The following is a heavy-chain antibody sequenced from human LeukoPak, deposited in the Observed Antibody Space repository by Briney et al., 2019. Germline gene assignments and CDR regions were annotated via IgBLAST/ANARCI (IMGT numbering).Heavy chain of an antibody. J-gene: IGHJ3*02. V-gene: IGHV3-33*01. CDR1: GFTFSSYG. Sequence: GRSLRLSCAASGFTFSSYGMHWVRQAPGKGLEWVAVIWYDGSNKYYADSVKGRFTISRDNAKNSLYLQMNSLRAEDTAVYYCARSGANDAFDIWGQGTMVTVSS. CDR3: ARSGANDAFDI. CDR2: IWYDGSNK.